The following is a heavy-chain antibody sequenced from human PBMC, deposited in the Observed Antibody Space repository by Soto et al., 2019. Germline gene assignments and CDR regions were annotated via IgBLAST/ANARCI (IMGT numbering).Heavy chain of an antibody. CDR1: GFTFSSYW. V-gene: IGHV3-74*01. CDR3: AREGELWMTYYYYYYMDV. D-gene: IGHD5-18*01. Sequence: PGGSLRLSCAASGFTFSSYWMHWVRQAPGKGLVWVSRINSDGSSTSYADSVKGRFTISRDNAKNTLYLQMNSLRAEDTAVYYCAREGELWMTYYYYYYMDVWGKGTTVTVSS. CDR2: INSDGSST. J-gene: IGHJ6*03.